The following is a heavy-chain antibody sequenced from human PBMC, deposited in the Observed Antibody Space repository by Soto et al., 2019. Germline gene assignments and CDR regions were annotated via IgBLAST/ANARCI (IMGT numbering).Heavy chain of an antibody. J-gene: IGHJ6*02. Sequence: LSLTCTVSGGSVSSGSYYWSWIRQPPGKGPEWIGYIYYSGSTNYNPSLKSRVTISVDTSKNQFSLKLSSVTAADTAVYYCARDRSEWLFYGMDVWGQGTTVTVSS. CDR2: IYYSGST. V-gene: IGHV4-61*01. CDR1: GGSVSSGSYY. CDR3: ARDRSEWLFYGMDV. D-gene: IGHD3-3*01.